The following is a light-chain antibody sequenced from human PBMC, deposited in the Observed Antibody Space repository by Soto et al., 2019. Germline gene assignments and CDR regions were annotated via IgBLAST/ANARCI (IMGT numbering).Light chain of an antibody. J-gene: IGLJ2*01. CDR2: DTS. Sequence: QAVVTQEPSLTVSPGGTVTLTCGSSTGAVTSNHHPYWFQQKAGQAPRTLIYDTSNKHSWTPARFSGSLLWDKAARTLSGAQPEDEAQYYCLLSYNAARVFGGGTKLTFL. V-gene: IGLV7-46*01. CDR3: LLSYNAARV. CDR1: TGAVTSNHH.